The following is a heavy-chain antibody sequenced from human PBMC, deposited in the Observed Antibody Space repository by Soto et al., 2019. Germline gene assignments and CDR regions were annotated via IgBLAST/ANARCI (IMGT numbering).Heavy chain of an antibody. CDR2: ISYDGSNK. J-gene: IGHJ3*02. V-gene: IGHV3-30-3*01. D-gene: IGHD3-10*01. CDR3: ARDSPASSSDYYGSGMSAFDT. CDR1: GFTLSSYG. Sequence: LXLSCAASGFTLSSYGMHWVRQAPGKGLEWLAVISYDGSNKYYADSVKGRFTISRDNSKNTLYLQMNSLRAEDTAVYYCARDSPASSSDYYGSGMSAFDTWGHGTMVTVSS.